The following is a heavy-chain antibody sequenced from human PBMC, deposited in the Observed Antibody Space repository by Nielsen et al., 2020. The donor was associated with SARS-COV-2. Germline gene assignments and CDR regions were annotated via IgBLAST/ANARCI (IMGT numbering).Heavy chain of an antibody. J-gene: IGHJ6*02. CDR3: TTVYYGGNYYYYYGMDV. CDR1: GFTFSNAW. Sequence: GGSLRLFCAASGFTFSNAWMSWVRQAPGKGLEWVGRIKSKTDGGTTDYAAPVKGRFTISRDDSKNTLYLQMNSLKTEDTAVYYCTTVYYGGNYYYYYGMDVWGQGTTVTVSS. CDR2: IKSKTDGGTT. V-gene: IGHV3-15*01. D-gene: IGHD4-23*01.